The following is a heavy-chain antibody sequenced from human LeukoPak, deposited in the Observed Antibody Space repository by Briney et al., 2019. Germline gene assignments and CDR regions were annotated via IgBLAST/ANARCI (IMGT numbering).Heavy chain of an antibody. CDR3: ARSGGELPYYFDY. J-gene: IGHJ4*02. CDR1: GYTFTGYY. D-gene: IGHD1-26*01. Sequence: ASVKVSCKASGYTFTGYYMHWVRQAPGQGLEWMGWINPNSGGTNYAQKFRGRVTTTRDASISTAYMELSRLRSDDTAVYYCARSGGELPYYFDYWGQGTLVTVSS. V-gene: IGHV1-2*02. CDR2: INPNSGGT.